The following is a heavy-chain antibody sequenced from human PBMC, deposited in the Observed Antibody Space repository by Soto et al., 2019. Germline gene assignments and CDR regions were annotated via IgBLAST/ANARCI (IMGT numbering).Heavy chain of an antibody. V-gene: IGHV3-74*01. Sequence: PSCCLRLCSASCRFRVRIYGLTGVRKAPGKGPVWVSRINSDGSITGYADSVKGRFTISRDNAKNTLYLQMNSLSAEDTAVYYCARRDQIAYYYGMDVWGQRTTVTVSS. CDR1: RFRVRIYG. D-gene: IGHD2-21*01. CDR2: INSDGSIT. J-gene: IGHJ6*02. CDR3: ARRDQIAYYYGMDV.